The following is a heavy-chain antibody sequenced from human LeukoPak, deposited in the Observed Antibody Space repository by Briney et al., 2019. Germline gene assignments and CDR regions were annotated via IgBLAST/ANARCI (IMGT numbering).Heavy chain of an antibody. CDR3: ASTTTGVCGMDV. CDR1: GSTFTSYA. Sequence: ASGKVSCKASGSTFTSYAINWGRQAPGQRREGMGWINAGNGNTKYSQKSQGRVTITRNTSASTAYMELSSLRCEDTALYLCASTTTGVCGMDVWGKGNTVTVSS. D-gene: IGHD1-1*01. V-gene: IGHV1-3*01. J-gene: IGHJ6*04. CDR2: INAGNGNT.